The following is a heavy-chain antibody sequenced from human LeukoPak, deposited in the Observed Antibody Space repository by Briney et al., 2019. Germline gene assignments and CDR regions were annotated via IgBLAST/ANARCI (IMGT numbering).Heavy chain of an antibody. V-gene: IGHV3-7*01. D-gene: IGHD3-9*01. CDR2: IQQDGSEK. CDR1: GFTFSSYW. Sequence: GGSLRLSCAASGFTFSSYWMSWVRQAPGKGLEWVANIQQDGSEKYYSDSAKGRFTISRDNSKNTVYLQMNSLRPDDTAIYYCAKVLDILTADYFRPDVYYFDYWGRGTLVTVSS. J-gene: IGHJ4*02. CDR3: AKVLDILTADYFRPDVYYFDY.